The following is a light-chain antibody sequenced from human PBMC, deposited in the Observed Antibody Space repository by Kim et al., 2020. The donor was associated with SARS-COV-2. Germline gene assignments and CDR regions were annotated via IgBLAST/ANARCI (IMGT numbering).Light chain of an antibody. J-gene: IGKJ5*01. CDR2: DVS. V-gene: IGKV3-11*01. CDR1: QSVSSY. Sequence: SLSPGERATLSCRASQSVSSYLDWYQQKPGQALRLLIYDVSSRATGIPARFSGSGSGTDFTLTISSLEPEDFAVYYCQQRSNLITFGQGTRLEIK. CDR3: QQRSNLIT.